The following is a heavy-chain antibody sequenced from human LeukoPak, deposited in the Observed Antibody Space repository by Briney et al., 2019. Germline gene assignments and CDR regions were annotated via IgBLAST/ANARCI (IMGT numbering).Heavy chain of an antibody. V-gene: IGHV3-48*03. CDR3: ARVDYGDNYGMDV. D-gene: IGHD4-17*01. Sequence: PGGSLRLSCAASGFTFSSYGMNWVRQAPGKGLEWVSYISSSGSTIYYADSVKGRFTISRDNAKNSLYLQMNSLRAEDTAVYYCARVDYGDNYGMDVWGKGTTVTVSS. J-gene: IGHJ6*04. CDR2: ISSSGSTI. CDR1: GFTFSSYG.